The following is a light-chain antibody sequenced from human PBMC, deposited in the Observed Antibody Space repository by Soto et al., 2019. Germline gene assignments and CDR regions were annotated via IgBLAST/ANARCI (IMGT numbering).Light chain of an antibody. CDR2: KAS. CDR1: QSISSW. J-gene: IGKJ4*01. V-gene: IGKV1-5*03. Sequence: DIPMTQSPSTLSASVGDRVTITCRASQSISSWLAWYQQKPGKAPKLLIYKASSLESGVPSRFSGSGSGTEFTLTISSLQPDDFATYYCQQYNFYSLTFGGGTKVEIK. CDR3: QQYNFYSLT.